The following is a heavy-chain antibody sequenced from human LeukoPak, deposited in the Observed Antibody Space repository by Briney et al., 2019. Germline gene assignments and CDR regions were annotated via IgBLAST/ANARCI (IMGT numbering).Heavy chain of an antibody. CDR1: GGTFSSYA. CDR3: ARARSSGRRDFDY. J-gene: IGHJ4*02. CDR2: IIPIVGTA. V-gene: IGHV1-69*13. D-gene: IGHD6-19*01. Sequence: VASVKVSCKASGGTFSSYAISWVREAPGQGLECMGGIIPIVGTANYAQKFQGRVTITADESTSTAYMELSSLRSEDTAVYYCARARSSGRRDFDYWGQGTLATVSS.